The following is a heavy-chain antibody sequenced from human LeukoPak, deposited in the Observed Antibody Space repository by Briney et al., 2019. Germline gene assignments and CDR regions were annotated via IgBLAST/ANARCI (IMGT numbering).Heavy chain of an antibody. CDR2: IRSKANSYAT. CDR3: TRQAVTTVIDY. V-gene: IGHV3-73*01. D-gene: IGHD4-17*01. Sequence: PGGSLRLSCAASGFTFSGSAMHWVRQASGKGLEWVGRIRSKANSYATAYAASVKGRFTISRDDSKNTAYRQMNSLKTEDTAVYYCTRQAVTTVIDYWGQGTLVTVSS. J-gene: IGHJ4*02. CDR1: GFTFSGSA.